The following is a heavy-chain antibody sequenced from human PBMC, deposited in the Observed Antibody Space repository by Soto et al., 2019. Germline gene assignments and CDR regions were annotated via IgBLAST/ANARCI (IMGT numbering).Heavy chain of an antibody. V-gene: IGHV1-69*13. D-gene: IGHD3-3*01. J-gene: IGHJ4*02. CDR2: FIPVYRTL. CDR1: GGSFGKSA. CDR3: ATGVIWIGYFTVDS. Sequence: ASVKVSCKASGGSFGKSAINWVGQTPGQGLEWLGGFIPVYRTLNYAQKFQGRVTITADESTGTAYMTLSSLASDDTAVYYCATGVIWIGYFTVDSWGQGTRVTVSS.